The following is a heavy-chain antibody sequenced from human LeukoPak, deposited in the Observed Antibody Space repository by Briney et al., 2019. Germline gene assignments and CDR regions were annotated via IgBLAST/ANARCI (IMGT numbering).Heavy chain of an antibody. CDR2: ISSSYI. V-gene: IGHV3-21*01. CDR1: GFTFSSYS. J-gene: IGHJ4*02. Sequence: GGSLRLSCAASGFTFSSYSMNWVRQAPGKGLEWVSSISSSYIYYADSVKGQFTISRDNAKNSLYLQMNSLRAEDTAVYYCARDQSDGSGSYYSFDYWGQGTLVTVSS. D-gene: IGHD3-10*01. CDR3: ARDQSDGSGSYYSFDY.